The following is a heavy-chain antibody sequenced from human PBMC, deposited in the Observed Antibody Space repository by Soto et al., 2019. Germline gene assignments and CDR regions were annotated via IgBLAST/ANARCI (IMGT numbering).Heavy chain of an antibody. CDR3: ARKSDYYDSSGRLSYFDY. CDR1: GYTFTSYA. V-gene: IGHV1-3*01. Sequence: ASVKVSCKASGYTFTSYAMHWVRQAPGQRLEWMGWINAGNGNTKYSQKFQGRVTITRDTSASTAYMELSSLRSEDTAVYYCARKSDYYDSSGRLSYFDYWGQGTLVTVSS. D-gene: IGHD3-22*01. J-gene: IGHJ4*02. CDR2: INAGNGNT.